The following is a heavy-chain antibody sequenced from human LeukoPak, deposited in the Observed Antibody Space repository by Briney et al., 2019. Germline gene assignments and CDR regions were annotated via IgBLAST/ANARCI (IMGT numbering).Heavy chain of an antibody. CDR2: INPNSGGT. CDR1: GYTFTSYG. V-gene: IGHV1-2*02. CDR3: ARGDSSGYYVFDY. J-gene: IGHJ4*02. Sequence: VASVKVSCKASGYTFTSYGISWVRQAPGQGLEWMGWINPNSGGTNYAQKFQGRVTMTRDTSISTAYMELSRLRSDDTAVYYCARGDSSGYYVFDYWGQGTLVTVSS. D-gene: IGHD3-22*01.